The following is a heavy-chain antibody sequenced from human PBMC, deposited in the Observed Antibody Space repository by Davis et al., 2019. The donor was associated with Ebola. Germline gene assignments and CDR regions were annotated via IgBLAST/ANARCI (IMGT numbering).Heavy chain of an antibody. CDR3: ARGSGWGGMAAANNIFDY. CDR2: INWNGGST. CDR1: GFTFDDYG. Sequence: GESLKISCAASGFTFDDYGMSWVRQAPGKGLEWVSGINWNGGSTGYADSVKGRFTISRDNAKNSLYLQMNSLRAEDTALYYCARGSGWGGMAAANNIFDYWGQGTLVTVSS. J-gene: IGHJ4*02. V-gene: IGHV3-20*04. D-gene: IGHD6-25*01.